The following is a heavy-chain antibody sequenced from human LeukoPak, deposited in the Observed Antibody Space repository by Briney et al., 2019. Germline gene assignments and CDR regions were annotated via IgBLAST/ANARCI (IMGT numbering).Heavy chain of an antibody. Sequence: SETLSLTCAVYGGSFSGYYWSCIRQPPGKGLEWVGEINHSGSTNYNPSLKSRVTRSVDTSKNQFSLKLSSVTAADTAVYYCARRGITMVRGVIRRRDAFDIWGQGTMVTVSS. J-gene: IGHJ3*02. CDR2: INHSGST. CDR3: ARRGITMVRGVIRRRDAFDI. D-gene: IGHD3-10*01. CDR1: GGSFSGYY. V-gene: IGHV4-34*01.